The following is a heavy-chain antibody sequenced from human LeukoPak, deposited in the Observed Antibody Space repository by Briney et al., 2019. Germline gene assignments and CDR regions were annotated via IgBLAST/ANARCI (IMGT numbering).Heavy chain of an antibody. V-gene: IGHV4-31*03. CDR1: GDSISNGGYY. J-gene: IGHJ4*02. CDR2: IYDSGTT. D-gene: IGHD1-14*01. Sequence: SQTLSLTCTVSGDSISNGGYYWTWIRLHPGKGLEWVGYIYDSGTTYYSPALQSRVSISVDTSDNKFSLKLKSLTAADTAVYYCARGGDRRGFDYWGRGTLVTVSS. CDR3: ARGGDRRGFDY.